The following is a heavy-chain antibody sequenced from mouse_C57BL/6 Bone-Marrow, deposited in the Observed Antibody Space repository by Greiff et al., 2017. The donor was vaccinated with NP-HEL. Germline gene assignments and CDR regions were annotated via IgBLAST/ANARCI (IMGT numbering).Heavy chain of an antibody. J-gene: IGHJ3*01. D-gene: IGHD2-14*01. CDR1: GYTFTSYG. CDR2: IYPRSGNT. CDR3: ARSVYRPFAY. Sequence: QVQLQQSGAELARPGASVKLSCKASGYTFTSYGISWVKQRTGQGLEWIGEIYPRSGNTYYNEKFKGKATLTADKSSSTAYMELRSLTSEDSAVYFCARSVYRPFAYWGQGTLVTVSA. V-gene: IGHV1-81*01.